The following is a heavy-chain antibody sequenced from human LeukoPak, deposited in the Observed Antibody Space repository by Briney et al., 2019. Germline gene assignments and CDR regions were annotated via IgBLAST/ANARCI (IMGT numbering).Heavy chain of an antibody. D-gene: IGHD1-1*01. CDR1: GFTFSSYG. CDR2: IRYDGSNK. J-gene: IGHJ4*02. V-gene: IGHV3-30*02. CDR3: ARDRGTNGVNDRRYFDY. Sequence: GGSLRLSCAASGFTFSSYGMHGVRQAPGKGLEWVAFIRYDGSNKYYADSVKGRFTISRDNSKNTLYLQMNSLRAEDTAVYYCARDRGTNGVNDRRYFDYWGQGTLVTVSS.